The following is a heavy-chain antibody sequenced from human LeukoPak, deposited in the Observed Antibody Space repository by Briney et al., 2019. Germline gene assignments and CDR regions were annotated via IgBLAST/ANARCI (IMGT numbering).Heavy chain of an antibody. CDR2: ISGSGVNT. Sequence: GGSLRLSCAASGFTFNSFAMSWVRQAPEKGLAWGSAISGSGVNTYYADSVKGRFTISRDNSKNTLYLQMNSLRAEDTAIYHCARARTSAVRGFDYWGQGTLVTVSS. J-gene: IGHJ4*02. CDR1: GFTFNSFA. V-gene: IGHV3-23*01. CDR3: ARARTSAVRGFDY. D-gene: IGHD1-1*01.